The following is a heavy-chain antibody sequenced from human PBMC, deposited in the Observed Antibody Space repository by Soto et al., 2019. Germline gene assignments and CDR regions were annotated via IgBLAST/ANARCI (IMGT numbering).Heavy chain of an antibody. Sequence: SETLSLTCAVYGGSFSGYYWSLIRQPPGKGLEWIGDINHSGSTNYNPTLKRRVTITVDTSKNQFSLKLSSVTAADMAVYYCARVMVRGVIIGFDPWGQGTLVTVS. J-gene: IGHJ5*02. CDR3: ARVMVRGVIIGFDP. CDR1: GGSFSGYY. V-gene: IGHV4-34*01. CDR2: INHSGST. D-gene: IGHD3-10*01.